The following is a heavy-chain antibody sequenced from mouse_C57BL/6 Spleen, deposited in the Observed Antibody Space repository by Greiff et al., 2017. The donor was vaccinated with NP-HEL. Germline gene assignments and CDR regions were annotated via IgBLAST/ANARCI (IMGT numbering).Heavy chain of an antibody. Sequence: EVQVVESGGGLVKPGGSLKLSCAASGFTFSDYGMHWVRQAPEKGLEWVAYISSGSSTIYYADTVKGRFTISRDNAKNTLFLQMTSLRSEDTAMYYCARDGNYDDWYFDVWGTGTTVTFSS. V-gene: IGHV5-17*01. D-gene: IGHD2-1*01. CDR2: ISSGSSTI. CDR1: GFTFSDYG. CDR3: ARDGNYDDWYFDV. J-gene: IGHJ1*03.